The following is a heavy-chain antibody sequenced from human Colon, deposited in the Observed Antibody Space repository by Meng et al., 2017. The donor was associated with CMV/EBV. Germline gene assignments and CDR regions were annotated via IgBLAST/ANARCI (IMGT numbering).Heavy chain of an antibody. CDR1: EFTFSSYS. CDR2: ISSSSSTI. J-gene: IGHJ6*02. V-gene: IGHV3-48*04. Sequence: GESLKISCAASEFTFSSYSMNWVRQAPGKGLEWVSYISSSSSTIYYADSVKGRFTISRDNAKNSLYLQMNSLRAEDTAVYYCARDRCSSTSCFYYYYGMDVWGQGTTVTVSS. D-gene: IGHD2-2*01. CDR3: ARDRCSSTSCFYYYYGMDV.